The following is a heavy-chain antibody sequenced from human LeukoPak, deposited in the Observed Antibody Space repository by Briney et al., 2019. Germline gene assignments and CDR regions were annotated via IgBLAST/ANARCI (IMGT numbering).Heavy chain of an antibody. CDR1: GGTFSSYA. V-gene: IGHV1-69*13. CDR3: ARCIVVVLAARCVEFDP. J-gene: IGHJ5*02. CDR2: IIPIFGTA. Sequence: SVKVSCKDSGGTFSSYAISWVRQAPGQGLEWMGGIIPIFGTANYAQKFQGRVTITADESTSTAYMELSSLRSEDTAVYYCARCIVVVLAARCVEFDPWGQGTLVTVSS. D-gene: IGHD2-2*01.